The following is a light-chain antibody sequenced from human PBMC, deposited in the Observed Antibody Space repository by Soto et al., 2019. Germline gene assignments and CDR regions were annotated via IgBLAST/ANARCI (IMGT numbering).Light chain of an antibody. CDR2: KAS. CDR3: QQYNSYSTWT. CDR1: QSISSW. V-gene: IGKV1-5*03. Sequence: DIQMTQSPSTLSASVGDRVTITCRASQSISSWLAWYQHKPGKAPKLLIYKASSLESGVPSRFSGSGSGTEFTLAISSLQADDFATYYCQQYNSYSTWTFGQGTKVDIK. J-gene: IGKJ1*01.